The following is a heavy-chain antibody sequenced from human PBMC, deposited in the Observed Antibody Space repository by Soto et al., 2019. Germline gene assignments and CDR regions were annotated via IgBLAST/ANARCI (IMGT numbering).Heavy chain of an antibody. CDR3: ARDKGMAYYYGMDV. V-gene: IGHV1-69*08. D-gene: IGHD3-10*01. CDR1: GGTFSSYT. Sequence: QVQLVQSGAEVKKPGSSVKVSCKASGGTFSSYTISWVRQAPGQGLEWMGRIIPILGIANYAQKFQGRVTITADKSTSTAYMELSSLRSEDTAVYYCARDKGMAYYYGMDVWGQGTTVTVSS. J-gene: IGHJ6*02. CDR2: IIPILGIA.